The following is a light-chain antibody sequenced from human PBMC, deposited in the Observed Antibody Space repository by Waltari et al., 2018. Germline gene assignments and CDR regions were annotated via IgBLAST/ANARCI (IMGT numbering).Light chain of an antibody. CDR2: HAS. CDR3: LHYGNSPQLT. J-gene: IGKJ4*01. Sequence: ENVLTQSPGTLSFSPGDRATLSCRASHMVASNYIAWYQQRPGQAPRLLIFHASSRATGIPDRFSGSGSGTDFTLTISSLEPEDFAVYYCLHYGNSPQLTFPGGTRLEIK. V-gene: IGKV3-20*01. CDR1: HMVASNY.